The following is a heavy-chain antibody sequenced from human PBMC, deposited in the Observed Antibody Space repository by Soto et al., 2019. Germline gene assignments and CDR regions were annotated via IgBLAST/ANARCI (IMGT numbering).Heavy chain of an antibody. J-gene: IGHJ6*02. D-gene: IGHD2-15*01. Sequence: EVQLVESGGGLVKPGGSLRLSCAASGFTFSSYSMNWVRQAPGKGLEWVSSISSSSSYIYYADSVKGRFTISRDNAKNSLYLQMNRLRAEDTAVYYCAREYAEYCSGGSCPFMDVWGQGTTVTVSS. CDR1: GFTFSSYS. CDR2: ISSSSSYI. V-gene: IGHV3-21*01. CDR3: AREYAEYCSGGSCPFMDV.